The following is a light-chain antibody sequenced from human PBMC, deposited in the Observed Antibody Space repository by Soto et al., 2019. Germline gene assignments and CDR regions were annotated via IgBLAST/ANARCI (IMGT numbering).Light chain of an antibody. V-gene: IGKV3-15*01. CDR3: QQYNNWPQT. J-gene: IGKJ1*01. Sequence: EIVMTQSPATLSVSPGERATLSCRASQSASSNYLAWYQQKPGQAPRLLIYGASTRATGIPARFSGSGSGTEFTLTISSLQSEDFAVYYCQQYNNWPQTFGQGTKVDIK. CDR1: QSASSN. CDR2: GAS.